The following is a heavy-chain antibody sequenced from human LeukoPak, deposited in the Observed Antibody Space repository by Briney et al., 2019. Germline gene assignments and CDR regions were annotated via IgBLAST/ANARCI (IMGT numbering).Heavy chain of an antibody. CDR1: GYTFTGYY. J-gene: IGHJ4*02. V-gene: IGHV1-2*02. CDR3: ARYGDCSNGVCYFDN. D-gene: IGHD2-8*01. CDR2: INRKNGGT. Sequence: ASVKVSCKASGYTFTGYYIHWMRQAPGQGLEWMGWINRKNGGTNYIQKFRGRVTMTRDTSTSTTYMEVTSLRSDDTAVYYCARYGDCSNGVCYFDNWGQGTLVTVSS.